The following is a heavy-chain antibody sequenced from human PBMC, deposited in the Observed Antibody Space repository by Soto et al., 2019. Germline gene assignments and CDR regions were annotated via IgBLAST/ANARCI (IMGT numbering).Heavy chain of an antibody. J-gene: IGHJ6*02. CDR1: GGSISSGDYY. V-gene: IGHV4-30-4*01. Sequence: SETLSLTCTVSGGSISSGDYYWSWIRQPPGKGLEWIGYIYYSGSTYYNPSLKSRVTISVDTSKNQFSLKLSSVTAADTAVYYCASRSITMVRGVISGRLPTDYGMDVWGQGTTVTVSS. CDR2: IYYSGST. D-gene: IGHD3-10*01. CDR3: ASRSITMVRGVISGRLPTDYGMDV.